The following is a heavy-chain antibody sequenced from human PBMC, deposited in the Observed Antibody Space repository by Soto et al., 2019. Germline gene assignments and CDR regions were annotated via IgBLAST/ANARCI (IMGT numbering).Heavy chain of an antibody. CDR2: ISGSGGTT. D-gene: IGHD6-25*01. CDR1: GFTFSNYA. J-gene: IGHJ4*02. V-gene: IGHV3-23*01. Sequence: EVQLLASGGGLVQPGRSLRLSCAASGFTFSNYAMSWVRQAPGQGLDWVSAISGSGGTTYYADSVKVRFTISRDNSKNTLFLQMNSLRAEDAAVYYCAKFFVETGSNSGWPWSFHYWGQGTLVTVSS. CDR3: AKFFVETGSNSGWPWSFHY.